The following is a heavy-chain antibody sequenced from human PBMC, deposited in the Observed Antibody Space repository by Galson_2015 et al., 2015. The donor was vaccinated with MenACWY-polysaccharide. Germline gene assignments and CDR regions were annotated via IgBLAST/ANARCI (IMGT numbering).Heavy chain of an antibody. D-gene: IGHD6-19*01. CDR2: ISASSGFT. CDR1: GYTFANYG. V-gene: IGHV1-18*01. J-gene: IGHJ4*02. CDR3: AKDRSTGGYVY. Sequence: SVKVSCKASGYTFANYGISWLRQAPGQGLEWMGWISASSGFTNYAQKLQGRVIMTTDTSTSTAYMELRSLRSDDTATYYCAKDRSTGGYVYWGQGTLVTVSS.